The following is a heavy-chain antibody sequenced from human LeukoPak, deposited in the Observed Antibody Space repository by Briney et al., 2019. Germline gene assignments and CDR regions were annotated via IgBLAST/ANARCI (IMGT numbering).Heavy chain of an antibody. J-gene: IGHJ4*02. D-gene: IGHD2-15*01. CDR2: ITGSGNDA. Sequence: GGSLRLSCAASGFNFSNYAMTWVRQAPGKGLEWVSTITGSGNDAYYADSVKGRFTISRDNSNNMLYLQMNSLRAEDTAVYYCAKGATGLRIVGDDWGQGTLVTVSS. CDR3: AKGATGLRIVGDD. V-gene: IGHV3-23*01. CDR1: GFNFSNYA.